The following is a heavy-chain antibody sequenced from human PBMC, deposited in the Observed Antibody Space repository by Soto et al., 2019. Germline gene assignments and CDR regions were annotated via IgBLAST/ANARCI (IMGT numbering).Heavy chain of an antibody. V-gene: IGHV3-74*01. CDR1: GFTFSCYW. CDR2: INGDGIST. CDR3: ARISQGTYCRGGNCYSDY. J-gene: IGHJ4*02. D-gene: IGHD2-15*01. Sequence: EVQLVESGGDLVQPGGSLRLSCAASGFTFSCYWMHWVRQDPEKGLVWVSRINGDGISTSYADSVKGRFTISRDNAKDTLYLHMNSLGAEDMAVYYCARISQGTYCRGGNCYSDYWGQGTLVTVSS.